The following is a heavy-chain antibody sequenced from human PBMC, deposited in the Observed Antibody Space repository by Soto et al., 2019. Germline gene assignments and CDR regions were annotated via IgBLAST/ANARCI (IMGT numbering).Heavy chain of an antibody. CDR3: ARDEKRVEVRRLDRYYYGMDV. J-gene: IGHJ6*02. Sequence: PGGSLRLSCAASGFTFSSYGMHWVRQAPGKGLEWVAVIWYDGSNKYYADSVKGRFTISRDNSKNTLYLQMNSPRAEDTAVYYCARDEKRVEVRRLDRYYYGMDVWGQGTTVTVSS. CDR2: IWYDGSNK. D-gene: IGHD3-10*01. V-gene: IGHV3-33*01. CDR1: GFTFSSYG.